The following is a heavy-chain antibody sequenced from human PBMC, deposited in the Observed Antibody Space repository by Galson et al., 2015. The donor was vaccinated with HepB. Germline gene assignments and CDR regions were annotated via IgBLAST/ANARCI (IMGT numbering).Heavy chain of an antibody. D-gene: IGHD1-26*01. V-gene: IGHV3-23*01. CDR2: ISGSGGST. J-gene: IGHJ4*02. CDR3: AKSLKSGSRVPPPYDY. Sequence: SLRLSCAASGFTFSSYAMSWVRRAPGKGLEWVSAISGSGGSTYYADSVKGRFTISRDNSKNTLYLQMNSLRAEDTAVYYCAKSLKSGSRVPPPYDYWGQGTLVTVSS. CDR1: GFTFSSYA.